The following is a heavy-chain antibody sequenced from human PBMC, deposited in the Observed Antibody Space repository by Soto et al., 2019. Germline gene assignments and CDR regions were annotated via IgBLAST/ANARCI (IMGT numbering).Heavy chain of an antibody. CDR1: GINFINAW. CDR3: TTDPGDYQDF. CDR2: IKNKVDGGAA. D-gene: IGHD4-17*01. J-gene: IGHJ4*02. V-gene: IGHV3-15*01. Sequence: EVQLVESGGDLVKPGGCLRLSCTVSGINFINAWMSWVRQVPGKGLEWVGRIKNKVDGGAADYAAPVRGRFTISRDDSRNTLFLQMNSLETDDTAIYYCTTDPGDYQDFWGQGTLVTVSS.